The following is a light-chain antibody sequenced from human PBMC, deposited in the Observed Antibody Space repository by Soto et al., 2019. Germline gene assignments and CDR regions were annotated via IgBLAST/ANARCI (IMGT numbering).Light chain of an antibody. CDR3: QSYDTSLSGRGVV. J-gene: IGLJ2*01. V-gene: IGLV1-40*01. Sequence: QSVLTQPPSVSGAPGQRVTISCTGSSSNIGAGYDVHWYQQLPGTAPKLLIYGNINRPSGVPDRFSGSKSGTSASLAITGLQAEDEAEYYCQSYDTSLSGRGVVFGGGTKLTVL. CDR1: SSNIGAGYD. CDR2: GNI.